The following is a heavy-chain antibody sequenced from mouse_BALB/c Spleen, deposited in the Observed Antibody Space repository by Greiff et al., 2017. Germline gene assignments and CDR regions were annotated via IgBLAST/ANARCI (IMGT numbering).Heavy chain of an antibody. CDR3: ARGDGYYVYAMDY. CDR1: GYTFTSYW. CDR2: INPSTGYT. Sequence: VQLVESGAELAKPGASVKMSCKASGYTFTSYWMHWVKQRPGQGLEWIGYINPSTGYTEYNQKFKDKATLTADKSSSTAYMQLSSLTSEDSAVYYCARGDGYYVYAMDYWGQGTSVTVSS. D-gene: IGHD2-3*01. J-gene: IGHJ4*01. V-gene: IGHV1-7*01.